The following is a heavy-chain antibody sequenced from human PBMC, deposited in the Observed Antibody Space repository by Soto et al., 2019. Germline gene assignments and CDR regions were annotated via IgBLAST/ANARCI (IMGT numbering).Heavy chain of an antibody. CDR2: ISAYNGNT. CDR1: GYTFTSYG. Sequence: VKVSCKASGYTFTSYGISWVRQAPGQGLEWMGWISAYNGNTNYAQKLQGRVTMTTDTSTSTAYMELRSLRSDDTAVYYCARDELPSLAVALYYFDYSGQGTLVTVSS. V-gene: IGHV1-18*01. J-gene: IGHJ4*02. D-gene: IGHD6-19*01. CDR3: ARDELPSLAVALYYFDY.